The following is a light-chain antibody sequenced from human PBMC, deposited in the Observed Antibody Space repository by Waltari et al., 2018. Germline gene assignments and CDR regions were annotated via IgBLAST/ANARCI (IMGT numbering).Light chain of an antibody. CDR1: QNIGNY. J-gene: IGKJ1*01. Sequence: DIQMTQSPSSLSASVGDRVSLTCRASQNIGNYLNWFQQKPGKAPKLLVHGASNLQSGVPSRFRGSGSGTDFTLTIDSLQSEDFATYYCQQNNRNPPTFGQGTKVDI. CDR2: GAS. CDR3: QQNNRNPPT. V-gene: IGKV1-39*01.